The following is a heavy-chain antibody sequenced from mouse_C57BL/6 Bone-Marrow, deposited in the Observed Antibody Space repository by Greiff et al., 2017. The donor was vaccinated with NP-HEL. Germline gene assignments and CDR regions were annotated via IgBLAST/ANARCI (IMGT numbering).Heavy chain of an antibody. D-gene: IGHD4-1*01. CDR2: ISGGGGNT. CDR1: GFTFSSYT. Sequence: EVKLVESGGGLVKPGWSLKLSCAASGFTFSSYTMSWVRQTPEKRLEWVATISGGGGNTYYPDSVKGRFTISRDNAKNTLYLQMSSLRSEDTALYYCARHRTGRFAYWGQGTLVTVSA. V-gene: IGHV5-9*01. J-gene: IGHJ3*01. CDR3: ARHRTGRFAY.